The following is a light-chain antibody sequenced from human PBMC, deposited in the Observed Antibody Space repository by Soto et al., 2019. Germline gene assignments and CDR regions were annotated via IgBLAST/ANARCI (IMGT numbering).Light chain of an antibody. CDR1: SSDVGGYNY. CDR3: SSYTRSSTYV. J-gene: IGLJ1*01. CDR2: DVS. V-gene: IGLV2-14*01. Sequence: ALTQPASVSGSPGQSITISCTGTSSDVGGYNYVSWYQQHPGKAPKLMIYDVSNRPSGVSNRFSGSKSGNTASLTISGLQAEDEADYYCSSYTRSSTYVFGTGTKLTVL.